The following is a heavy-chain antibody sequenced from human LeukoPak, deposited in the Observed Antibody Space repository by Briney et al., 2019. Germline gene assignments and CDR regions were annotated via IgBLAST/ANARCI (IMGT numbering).Heavy chain of an antibody. CDR2: IYWDDGT. J-gene: IGHJ4*02. V-gene: IGHV2-5*02. CDR3: ARSYDTSGQYRVYFDY. Sequence: SGPTLVNPTQTLTLTCSFSGFSFSRSGVGVGWVRQPPGKALEWLAFIYWDDGTRYSPSLRSSLTITKDTSKSQVVLTMTHVDPADTATYYCARSYDTSGQYRVYFDYWGQGTLVTVSS. D-gene: IGHD3-22*01. CDR1: GFSFSRSGVG.